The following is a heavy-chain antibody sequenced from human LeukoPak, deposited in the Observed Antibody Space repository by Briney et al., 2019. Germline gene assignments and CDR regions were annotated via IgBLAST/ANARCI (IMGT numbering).Heavy chain of an antibody. Sequence: SETLSLICTVSGGSINSYYWNWIRQPPGKGLELIGYIYYSGSPTYNPSLKSRVTISVDTSKNQFSLQLSSVTAADTAVYYCARGLVGYGSGSGDWGQGTLVTVSS. CDR1: GGSINSYY. V-gene: IGHV4-59*01. J-gene: IGHJ4*02. D-gene: IGHD3-10*01. CDR2: IYYSGSP. CDR3: ARGLVGYGSGSGD.